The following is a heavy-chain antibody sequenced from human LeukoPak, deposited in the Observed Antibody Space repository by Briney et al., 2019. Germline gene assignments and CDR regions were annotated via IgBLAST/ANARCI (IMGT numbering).Heavy chain of an antibody. V-gene: IGHV3-15*01. Sequence: GGSLRLSCEASGFIFSNAWMSWVRQAPGKGLEWVGRIISKNDGGTTDYAATVKGRFTISRDDSKNTLFLQMNSLKIEDAAVYYCVTDRWGIDSWGEGTLVTVSS. D-gene: IGHD3-16*01. CDR2: IISKNDGGTT. CDR1: GFIFSNAW. CDR3: VTDRWGIDS. J-gene: IGHJ4*02.